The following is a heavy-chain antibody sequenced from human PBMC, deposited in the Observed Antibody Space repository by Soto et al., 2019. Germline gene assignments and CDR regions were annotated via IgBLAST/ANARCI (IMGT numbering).Heavy chain of an antibody. Sequence: ASVKVSCKASGGTFSSYAISWVRQAPGQGLEWMGGIIPIFGTANYAQEFQGRVTITADESTSTAYMELSSLRSEDTAVYYCARDQGGSPAAMFGMDVWGQGTTVTVSS. CDR1: GGTFSSYA. J-gene: IGHJ6*02. V-gene: IGHV1-69*13. D-gene: IGHD2-2*01. CDR2: IIPIFGTA. CDR3: ARDQGGSPAAMFGMDV.